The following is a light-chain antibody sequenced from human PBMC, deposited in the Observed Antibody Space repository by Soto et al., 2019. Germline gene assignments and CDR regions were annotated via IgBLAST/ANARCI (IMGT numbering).Light chain of an antibody. Sequence: EIVLTQSPGTLSLSPGERATLSCRASQSVSSYLAWYQQKPGQAPSLLIYGASSRATGIPARFSGSGSGTDFTLTITPLEPEDFAVYFCQQYGSSPITFGQGTRLEI. V-gene: IGKV3-20*01. CDR2: GAS. J-gene: IGKJ5*01. CDR3: QQYGSSPIT. CDR1: QSVSSY.